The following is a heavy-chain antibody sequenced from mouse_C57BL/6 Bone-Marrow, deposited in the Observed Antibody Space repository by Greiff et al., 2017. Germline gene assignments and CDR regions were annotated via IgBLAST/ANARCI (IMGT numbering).Heavy chain of an antibody. CDR2: IDPENGDT. V-gene: IGHV14-4*01. J-gene: IGHJ3*01. CDR1: GFNIKDDY. Sequence: EVHLVESGAELVRPGASVKLSCTASGFNIKDDYMHWVKQRPEQGLEWIGWIDPENGDTEYASKFQGKATITVDTSSNTAYRQLSSLTSEDTAVYYCTRIAYWGQGTLVTVSA. CDR3: TRIAY.